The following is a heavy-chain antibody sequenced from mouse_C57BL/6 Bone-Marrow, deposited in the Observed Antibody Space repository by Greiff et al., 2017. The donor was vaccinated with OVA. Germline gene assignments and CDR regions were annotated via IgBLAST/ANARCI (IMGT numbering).Heavy chain of an antibody. V-gene: IGHV1-64*01. CDR1: GYTFTSYW. D-gene: IGHD1-1*01. J-gene: IGHJ2*01. CDR2: IHPNSGST. CDR3: ANYYYGSYYFDY. Sequence: QVQLQQPGAELVKPGASVKLSCKASGYTFTSYWMHWVKQRPGQGLEWIGMIHPNSGSTNYNEKFKSKATLTVDKSSSTAYMQLSSLTSEDSAVYYCANYYYGSYYFDYWGQGTTLTVSS.